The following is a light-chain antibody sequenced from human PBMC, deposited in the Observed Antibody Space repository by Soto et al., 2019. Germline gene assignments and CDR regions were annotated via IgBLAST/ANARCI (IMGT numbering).Light chain of an antibody. J-gene: IGKJ5*01. Sequence: DIQMTQSPSSLSASLGDRVTITCPASQGINNLLAWYQQKPGKAPKSLIKTASILQSGVPSRFSGSGSETDFTLTISSLQPEDFATYYCQQYNSFPRTFGQGTRLEI. CDR1: QGINNL. CDR2: TAS. CDR3: QQYNSFPRT. V-gene: IGKV1D-16*01.